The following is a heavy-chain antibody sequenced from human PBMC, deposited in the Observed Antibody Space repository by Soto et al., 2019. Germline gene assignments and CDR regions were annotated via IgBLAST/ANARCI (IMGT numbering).Heavy chain of an antibody. Sequence: SQTLSLTCAISGASVSSNSVAWNWIRQSPSRGLEWLGRTYYRSKWYNDYAVSVKSRITINPDTSKNQFSLQLDSVTAEDTAVYYCARRVTTETTAFDYWGQGTLVTVSS. CDR3: ARRVTTETTAFDY. CDR2: TYYRSKWYN. V-gene: IGHV6-1*01. CDR1: GASVSSNSVA. D-gene: IGHD1-1*01. J-gene: IGHJ4*02.